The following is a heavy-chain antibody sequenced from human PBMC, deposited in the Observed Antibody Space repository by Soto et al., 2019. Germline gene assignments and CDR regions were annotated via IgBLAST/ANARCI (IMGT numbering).Heavy chain of an antibody. J-gene: IGHJ4*02. CDR1: GYTFSSYG. D-gene: IGHD5-18*01. CDR3: ARVTNVDTAMVVFDY. Sequence: QVQLVQSGAEVKKPGASVKVSCKASGYTFSSYGISWVRQAPGQGLEWMGWISAYNGNTNYAQKPQGRVTMTTDTSTSTAYMELRSLRSDDTAVYYCARVTNVDTAMVVFDYWGQGTLVTVSS. V-gene: IGHV1-18*01. CDR2: ISAYNGNT.